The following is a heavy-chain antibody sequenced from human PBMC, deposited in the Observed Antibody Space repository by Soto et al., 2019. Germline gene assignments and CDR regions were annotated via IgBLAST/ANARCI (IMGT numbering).Heavy chain of an antibody. Sequence: PSETLSLTCTVSGGSISSGGYYWSWIRQHPGKGLEWIGYIYYSGSTYYNPSLKSRVTISVDTSKNQFSLKLSSVTAADTAVYYCARGRAHYYDSSGYYPKTLYFDYWGQGTLVTVSS. CDR2: IYYSGST. V-gene: IGHV4-31*03. D-gene: IGHD3-22*01. CDR1: GGSISSGGYY. CDR3: ARGRAHYYDSSGYYPKTLYFDY. J-gene: IGHJ4*02.